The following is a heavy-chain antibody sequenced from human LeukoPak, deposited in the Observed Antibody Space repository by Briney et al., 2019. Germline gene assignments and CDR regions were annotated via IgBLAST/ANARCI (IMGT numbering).Heavy chain of an antibody. J-gene: IGHJ6*02. Sequence: SETLSLTCTVSGASISGINSDWAWIRQPAGKGLEWIWRTYTTGTSNYNSCLKSRVTISVDMSNNQLSLKLSSVTAADTAVYYCARVSPSGVWDVWGQGTTVTVSS. V-gene: IGHV4-61*02. D-gene: IGHD3-10*01. CDR1: GASISGINSD. CDR2: TYTTGTS. CDR3: ARVSPSGVWDV.